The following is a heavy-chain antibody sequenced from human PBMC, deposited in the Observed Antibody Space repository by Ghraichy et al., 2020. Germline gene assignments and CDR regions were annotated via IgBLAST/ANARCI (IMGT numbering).Heavy chain of an antibody. D-gene: IGHD4-17*01. CDR3: ARDRYGDYATDAFDI. CDR1: GFTFSSYA. J-gene: IGHJ3*02. V-gene: IGHV3-64*01. Sequence: GGSLRLSCAASGFTFSSYAMHWVRQAPGKGLEYVSAISSNGGSTYYANSVKGRFTISRDNSKNTLYLQMGSLRAEDMAVYYCARDRYGDYATDAFDIWGQGTMVTVSS. CDR2: ISSNGGST.